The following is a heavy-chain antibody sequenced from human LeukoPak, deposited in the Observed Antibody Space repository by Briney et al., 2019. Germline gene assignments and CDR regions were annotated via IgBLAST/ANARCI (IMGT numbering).Heavy chain of an antibody. V-gene: IGHV1-2*06. D-gene: IGHD3-9*01. J-gene: IGHJ5*02. Sequence: ASVKVSCKASGYTFTGYYMHWVRQAPGQGLEWMGRINPNSGGTNYAQKFQGRVTMTRDTSISTAYMELSRLRSDDTAVYYCARVPLRYSDWFANWFDPWGQGTLVTVSS. CDR3: ARVPLRYSDWFANWFDP. CDR2: INPNSGGT. CDR1: GYTFTGYY.